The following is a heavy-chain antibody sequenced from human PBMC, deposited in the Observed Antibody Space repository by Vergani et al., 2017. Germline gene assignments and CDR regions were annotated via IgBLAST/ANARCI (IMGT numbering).Heavy chain of an antibody. V-gene: IGHV3-30-3*01. CDR1: GFTFSSYA. CDR3: AREPLAVAGPYFDY. J-gene: IGHJ4*02. Sequence: QVQLVESGGGVVQPGRSLRLSCAASGFTFSSYAMHWVRQAPGKGLEWVAVISYDGSNKYYADSVKGRFTISRDNSKNTLYLQMNSLRAEDTAVYYCAREPLAVAGPYFDYWGQGTLVTVSS. CDR2: ISYDGSNK. D-gene: IGHD6-19*01.